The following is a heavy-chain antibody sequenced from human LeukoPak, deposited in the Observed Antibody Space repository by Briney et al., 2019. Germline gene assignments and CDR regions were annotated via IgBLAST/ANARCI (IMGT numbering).Heavy chain of an antibody. CDR3: ARSPSSSTSSWFDP. V-gene: IGHV4-4*07. D-gene: IGHD6-6*01. Sequence: NPSETLSLTCTVSGGSNSSYYWSWIRQPAGQGLEWIGRIYTSGSTNYNPSLKSRVTMSVDTSKNQFSLKLRSVTAADTAVYYCARSPSSSTSSWFDPWGQGTLVTVSS. J-gene: IGHJ5*02. CDR2: IYTSGST. CDR1: GGSNSSYY.